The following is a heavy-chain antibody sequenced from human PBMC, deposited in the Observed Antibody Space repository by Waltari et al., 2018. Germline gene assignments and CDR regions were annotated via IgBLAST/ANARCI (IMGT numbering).Heavy chain of an antibody. J-gene: IGHJ5*02. D-gene: IGHD3-10*01. Sequence: EVQLVESGGASVQPGGSLRLSCAASGFIFGSFDMHWVRQAPGKGPEWVSYISSAARTIYYADSVKGRFTISRDNAKNVLYLQMNSLRAEDSGVYYCARDQGPAGYNWFDHWGQGTLVTVSS. CDR2: ISSAARTI. V-gene: IGHV3-48*03. CDR1: GFIFGSFD. CDR3: ARDQGPAGYNWFDH.